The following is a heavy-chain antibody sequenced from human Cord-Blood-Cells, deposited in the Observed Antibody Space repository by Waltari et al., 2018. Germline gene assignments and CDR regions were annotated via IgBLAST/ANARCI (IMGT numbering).Heavy chain of an antibody. CDR3: ARNARAAAGNNGPFDP. D-gene: IGHD6-13*01. CDR1: GYSISSGSY. J-gene: IGHJ5*02. Sequence: QVQLQESGPGLVKPSETLSLTCAVSGYSISSGSYWGWIRQPPGKGLEWIGSIDHSGRTYYNPSLKSRVTISVDTSKNQFSRKLSAVTAADTAVYYGARNARAAAGNNGPFDPWGQGTLVTVSS. CDR2: IDHSGRT. V-gene: IGHV4-38-2*01.